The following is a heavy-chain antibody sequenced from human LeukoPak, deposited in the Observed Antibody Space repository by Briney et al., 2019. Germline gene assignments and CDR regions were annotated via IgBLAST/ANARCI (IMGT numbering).Heavy chain of an antibody. CDR2: MSSSGDTI. J-gene: IGHJ4*02. CDR1: GLIFSDLY. CDR3: VTAPTRTYSVY. D-gene: IGHD2-15*01. Sequence: GGSLRLSCAASGLIFSDLYMSGSRHARGEGLEWISYMSSSGDTIYYADSVEGRLTISRDNAKNSLFQQMNSLRAEDTAIYYCVTAPTRTYSVYWGQGTLVTVSS. V-gene: IGHV3-11*04.